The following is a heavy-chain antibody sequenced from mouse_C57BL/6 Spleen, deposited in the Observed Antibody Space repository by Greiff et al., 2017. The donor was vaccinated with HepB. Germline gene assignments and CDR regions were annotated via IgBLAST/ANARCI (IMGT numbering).Heavy chain of an antibody. D-gene: IGHD2-3*01. CDR2: IDPSDSYT. CDR3: ARGDGYKVAMDY. V-gene: IGHV1-69*01. Sequence: QVQLQQPGAELVMPGASVKLSCKASGYTFTSYWMHWVKQRPGQGLEWIGEIDPSDSYTNYKQKFKGKSTLTVDKSSSTANMQLSSLTSEDSAVYDCARGDGYKVAMDYWGQGTSVTVSS. CDR1: GYTFTSYW. J-gene: IGHJ4*01.